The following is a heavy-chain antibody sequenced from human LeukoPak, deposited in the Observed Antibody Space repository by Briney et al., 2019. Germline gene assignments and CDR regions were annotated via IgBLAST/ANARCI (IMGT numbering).Heavy chain of an antibody. J-gene: IGHJ4*02. V-gene: IGHV1-46*03. CDR1: GYGFTSYY. D-gene: IGHD3-10*01. CDR2: INPSVGGT. Sequence: ASVKVSCKAFGYGFTSYYIHWVRQAPGQGLEWMGMINPSVGGTTYARKFQGRVTMTRDASTSTVYMELSSLRSEDTAVYYCARHGSGRYYPAEGRVDYWGQGTLVTVSS. CDR3: ARHGSGRYYPAEGRVDY.